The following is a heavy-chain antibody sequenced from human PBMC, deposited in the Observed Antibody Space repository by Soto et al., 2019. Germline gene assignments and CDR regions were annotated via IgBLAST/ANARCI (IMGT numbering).Heavy chain of an antibody. V-gene: IGHV1-18*01. CDR1: GYTFTSYG. J-gene: IGHJ3*02. Sequence: ASVKVSCKASGYTFTSYGISWVRQAPGQGLEWMGWISAYNGNTNYAQKLQGRVTMTTDTSTSTAYMELRSLRSDDTAVYYCARGLLDFWSGSLDAFDIWGQGTMVTVSS. CDR2: ISAYNGNT. CDR3: ARGLLDFWSGSLDAFDI. D-gene: IGHD3-3*01.